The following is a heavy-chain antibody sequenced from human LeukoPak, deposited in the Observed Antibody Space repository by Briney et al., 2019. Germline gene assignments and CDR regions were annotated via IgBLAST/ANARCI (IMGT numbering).Heavy chain of an antibody. J-gene: IGHJ4*02. CDR2: ISYDGSNK. V-gene: IGHV3-30*18. CDR3: AKDLVPTRRKYYFDY. Sequence: TGGSLRLSCAASGFTFSSYGMHWVRQAPGKGLEWVAVISYDGSNKYYADSVRGRFTISRDNSKNTLYLQMNGLRAEDTAVYYCAKDLVPTRRKYYFDYWGQGTLVTVSS. D-gene: IGHD2-2*01. CDR1: GFTFSSYG.